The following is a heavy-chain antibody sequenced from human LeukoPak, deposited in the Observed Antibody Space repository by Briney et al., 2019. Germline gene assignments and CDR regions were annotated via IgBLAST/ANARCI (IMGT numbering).Heavy chain of an antibody. CDR3: ARDGHYDILTGYFQD. V-gene: IGHV3-48*04. Sequence: GGSLRLSCAASGFTFSSYWMSWVRQAPGKGLEWVSYITNSGTTIYYADSVKGRFTISRDNAKNSLYLQMNSLRAEDTAVYYCARDGHYDILTGYFQDWSQGTLVTVSS. CDR1: GFTFSSYW. CDR2: ITNSGTTI. J-gene: IGHJ1*01. D-gene: IGHD3-9*01.